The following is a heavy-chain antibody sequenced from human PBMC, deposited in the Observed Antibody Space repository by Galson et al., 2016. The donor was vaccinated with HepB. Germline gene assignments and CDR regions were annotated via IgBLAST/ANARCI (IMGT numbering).Heavy chain of an antibody. D-gene: IGHD3-16*01. Sequence: SLRLSCAASGFTFSSYAMTWVRQAPGKRLQWVSAISATGGTTYYGESVEGRFTISRDNSKNTLYLQMNSLRAEDTAVYYCVKESPVRGNHFEYWGQGTLVTVSS. CDR3: VKESPVRGNHFEY. CDR2: ISATGGTT. CDR1: GFTFSSYA. J-gene: IGHJ4*02. V-gene: IGHV3-23*01.